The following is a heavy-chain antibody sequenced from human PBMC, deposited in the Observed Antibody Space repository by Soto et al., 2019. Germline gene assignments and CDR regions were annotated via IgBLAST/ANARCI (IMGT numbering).Heavy chain of an antibody. D-gene: IGHD3-10*01. Sequence: QVQLQESGPGLVKPSQTLSLTCTVSGGSISSGGYYWSWIRQHPGKGLEWIGYIYYSGSTYYNPSLKSRVTIAVDTAKNPCSLKLSSVTAADTAVYYCARVGESITMVRSYDAFDIWGQGTMVTVSS. J-gene: IGHJ3*02. V-gene: IGHV4-31*03. CDR3: ARVGESITMVRSYDAFDI. CDR1: GGSISSGGYY. CDR2: IYYSGST.